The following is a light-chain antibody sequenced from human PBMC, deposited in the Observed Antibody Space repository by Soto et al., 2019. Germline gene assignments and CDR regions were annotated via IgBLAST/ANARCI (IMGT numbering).Light chain of an antibody. CDR2: DAS. CDR3: QQYSSAWT. V-gene: IGKV1-5*01. J-gene: IGKJ1*01. Sequence: DIQMTQSPSTLSASVGDRFTSTCRPSQSISGWLAWYQQKPGKAPKLLIYDASILESGVPSRFSGSGSGTEFTLTISSLQPDDFATYYCQQYSSAWTFGQGTKVDIK. CDR1: QSISGW.